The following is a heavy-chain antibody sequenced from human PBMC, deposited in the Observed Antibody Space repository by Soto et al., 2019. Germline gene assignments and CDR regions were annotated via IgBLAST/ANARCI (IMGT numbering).Heavy chain of an antibody. D-gene: IGHD6-13*01. J-gene: IGHJ5*02. CDR2: INAGNGNT. Sequence: GASVKVSCKASGYTFTSYAMHWVRQAPGQRLEWMGWINAGNGNTKYSQKFQGRFTISRDNAKNSLYLQMNSLRAEDTALYHCARVRSIAAARKNWFDPWGQGTLVTVSS. V-gene: IGHV1-3*01. CDR1: GYTFTSYA. CDR3: ARVRSIAAARKNWFDP.